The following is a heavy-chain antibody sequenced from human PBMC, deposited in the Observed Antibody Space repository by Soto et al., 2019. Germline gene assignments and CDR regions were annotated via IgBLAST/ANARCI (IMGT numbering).Heavy chain of an antibody. Sequence: SETLSLTCAVSSGSISSSNWWSWVRQPPGEGLEWIGEIYHSGSTNYNPSLKSRVTISVDKSKNQFSLKLSSVTAADTAVYYCARGTTVTTGNWFDPWGQGTLVTVSS. CDR2: IYHSGST. CDR1: SGSISSSNW. V-gene: IGHV4-4*02. D-gene: IGHD4-17*01. CDR3: ARGTTVTTGNWFDP. J-gene: IGHJ5*02.